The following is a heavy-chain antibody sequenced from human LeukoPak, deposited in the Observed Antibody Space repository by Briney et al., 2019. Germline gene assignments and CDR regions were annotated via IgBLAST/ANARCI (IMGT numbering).Heavy chain of an antibody. Sequence: GGSLRLSCAASGFTFSSYAMSWVRQAPGKGLEWVSAISGSGGSTYYADSVKGRFTISRDNSKNTLYLQMNSLRAEDTAVYYCAKDPSSGSYYNWFDPWGQGTLVTVSS. D-gene: IGHD3-10*01. CDR2: ISGSGGST. CDR3: AKDPSSGSYYNWFDP. CDR1: GFTFSSYA. V-gene: IGHV3-23*01. J-gene: IGHJ5*02.